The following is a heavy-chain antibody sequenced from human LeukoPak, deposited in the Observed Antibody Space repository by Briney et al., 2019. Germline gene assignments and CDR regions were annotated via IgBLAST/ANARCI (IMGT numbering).Heavy chain of an antibody. D-gene: IGHD6-19*01. J-gene: IGHJ4*02. V-gene: IGHV4-39*01. Sequence: SETLSLTCTVSDGSIISISSYWGWIRQPPGKGLEWIGSIYYDGSTFYNPSLKSRVTMSVDTSKNQFSLNLSSVTAADTAVYYCENHIRDRAVAQYFDYWGQGTLVTVSS. CDR1: DGSIISISSY. CDR2: IYYDGST. CDR3: ENHIRDRAVAQYFDY.